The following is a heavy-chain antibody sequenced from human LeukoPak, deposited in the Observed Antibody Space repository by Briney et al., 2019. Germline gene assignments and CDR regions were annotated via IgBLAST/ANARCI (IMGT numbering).Heavy chain of an antibody. CDR1: GFTFTSYA. V-gene: IGHV3-23*01. D-gene: IGHD6-19*01. Sequence: PGGSLRLSCAASGFTFTSYAMSWVRQAPGKGLEWVSTISGSGGSTNYADSVKGRFTISRDNFKDTLYLQMNSLSAEDTAVYYCAKVPVAYYFDNWGQGTLVTVSS. CDR2: ISGSGGST. CDR3: AKVPVAYYFDN. J-gene: IGHJ4*02.